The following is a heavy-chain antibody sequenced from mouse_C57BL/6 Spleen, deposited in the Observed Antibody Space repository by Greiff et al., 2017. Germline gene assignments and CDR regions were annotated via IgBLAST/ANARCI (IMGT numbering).Heavy chain of an antibody. D-gene: IGHD2-10*02. CDR2: INPNNGGT. Sequence: EVQLQQSGPELVKPGASVKIPCKASGYTFTDYNMDWVKQSHGKSLEWIGDINPNNGGTIYNQKFKGKATLTVDKSSSTAYMQLRSLTSEDTAVYYWARGYGNYFAYWGQGTMLTVSA. CDR3: ARGYGNYFAY. J-gene: IGHJ3*01. V-gene: IGHV1-18*01. CDR1: GYTFTDYN.